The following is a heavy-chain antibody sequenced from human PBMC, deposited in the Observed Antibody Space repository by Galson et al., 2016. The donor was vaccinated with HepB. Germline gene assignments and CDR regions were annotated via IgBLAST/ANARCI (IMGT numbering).Heavy chain of an antibody. D-gene: IGHD3-16*01. Sequence: SETLSLTCTVSGDSISFYSWNWIRQPPGKGLEWIGYISYSGSTNYNPSLTSRVTISIDPSTNTFYLKLSSVTAADTAVYYCARAPTGGDWFDPWGQGTLVTVSS. V-gene: IGHV4-59*01. J-gene: IGHJ5*02. CDR3: ARAPTGGDWFDP. CDR2: ISYSGST. CDR1: GDSISFYS.